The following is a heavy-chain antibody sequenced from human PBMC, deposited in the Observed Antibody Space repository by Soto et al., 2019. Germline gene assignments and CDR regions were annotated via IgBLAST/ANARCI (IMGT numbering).Heavy chain of an antibody. D-gene: IGHD1-20*01. J-gene: IGHJ6*02. CDR3: ARGLCVPCNWNAGYYYYYGMDV. CDR1: GGTFSSYA. CDR2: IIPIFGTA. Sequence: SVKVSCKASGGTFSSYAISWVRQAPGQGLEWMGGIIPIFGTANYAQKFQGRVTITADKSTSTAYMELSSLRSEDTAVYYCARGLCVPCNWNAGYYYYYGMDVWGQGTTVTVSS. V-gene: IGHV1-69*06.